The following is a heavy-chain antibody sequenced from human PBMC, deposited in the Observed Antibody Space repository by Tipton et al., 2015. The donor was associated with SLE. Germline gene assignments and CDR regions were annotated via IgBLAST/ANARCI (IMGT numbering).Heavy chain of an antibody. CDR2: IYYSGST. J-gene: IGHJ3*02. Sequence: TLSLTCAVSGGSISSYYWSWIRQPPGKGLEWIGYIYYSGSTNYNPSLKSRVTISVDTSKNQFSLKLSSVTAADTAVYYCARESSYGAFDIWGQGTMVTVSS. V-gene: IGHV4-59*01. CDR1: GGSISSYY. D-gene: IGHD5-18*01. CDR3: ARESSYGAFDI.